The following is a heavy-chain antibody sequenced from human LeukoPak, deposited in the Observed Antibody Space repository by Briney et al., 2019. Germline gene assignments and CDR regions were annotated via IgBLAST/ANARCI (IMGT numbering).Heavy chain of an antibody. CDR3: AREKMGCSTTSCYQNTGDF. CDR1: GFIFSSYW. V-gene: IGHV3-74*01. D-gene: IGHD2-2*01. CDR2: INTDGSTT. J-gene: IGHJ4*02. Sequence: GGSLRLSCAASGFIFSSYWMHWVRQVPGKGLVWVSRINTDGSTTTYADSVKGRFTISRDNAKNTLYLQMNSLRAEDTAVYYCAREKMGCSTTSCYQNTGDFWGQGTLVTVSS.